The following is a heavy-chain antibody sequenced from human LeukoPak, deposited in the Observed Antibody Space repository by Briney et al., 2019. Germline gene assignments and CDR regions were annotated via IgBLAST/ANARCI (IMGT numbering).Heavy chain of an antibody. D-gene: IGHD4-17*01. J-gene: IGHJ3*02. CDR1: GDSVSSNSAA. CDR2: TYYRSKWYN. V-gene: IGHV6-1*01. CDR3: ARDRRMTTVSREAFDI. Sequence: SQTLSLTCAISGDSVSSNSAAWNWIRQSPSRGLEWLGRTYYRSKWYNDYAVSVKSRITINPDTSKNQFSLQLNSVTPEDTAVYYCARDRRMTTVSREAFDIWGQGTMVTVSS.